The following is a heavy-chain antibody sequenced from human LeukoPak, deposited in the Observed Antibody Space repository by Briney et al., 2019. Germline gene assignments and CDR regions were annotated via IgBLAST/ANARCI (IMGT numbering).Heavy chain of an antibody. CDR2: IYTSGGT. V-gene: IGHV4-4*07. J-gene: IGHJ4*02. CDR3: ARLSSSWYYFDY. Sequence: SETLSLTCTVSAGSISSYYWSWIRQPAGKGLEWIGRIYTSGGTNYNPSLKSRITMSVDTSKRQFSLKLSSVTAADTAVYYCARLSSSWYYFDYWGQGTLVTVSS. D-gene: IGHD6-13*01. CDR1: AGSISSYY.